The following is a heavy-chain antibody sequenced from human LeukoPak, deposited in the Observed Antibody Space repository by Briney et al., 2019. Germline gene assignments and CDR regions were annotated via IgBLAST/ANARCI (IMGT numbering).Heavy chain of an antibody. CDR1: GFTFDDYA. D-gene: IGHD6-6*01. Sequence: PGGSLRLSCAASGFTFDDYAMHWVRQAPGKGLEWVSGISWNSGNIEYADSVKGRFTISRDNAKKSLFLQMNSLRAEDTALHYCAKDPYYSSSSPFFDYWGQGTLVTVSS. V-gene: IGHV3-9*01. CDR2: ISWNSGNI. CDR3: AKDPYYSSSSPFFDY. J-gene: IGHJ4*02.